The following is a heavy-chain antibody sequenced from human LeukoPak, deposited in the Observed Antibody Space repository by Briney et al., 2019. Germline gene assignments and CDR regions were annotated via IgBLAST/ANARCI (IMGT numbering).Heavy chain of an antibody. Sequence: SETLSLTCAVYGGSFSGYYWSWIRQPTGKGLEWIGEINHSGSTNYNPSLKSRVTISIDTSKNQFSLKLNSVTAADTAVYYCARICVVSVEQQLVRENAFDIWGQGTMVTVSS. CDR3: ARICVVSVEQQLVRENAFDI. D-gene: IGHD6-13*01. CDR1: GGSFSGYY. V-gene: IGHV4-34*01. J-gene: IGHJ3*02. CDR2: INHSGST.